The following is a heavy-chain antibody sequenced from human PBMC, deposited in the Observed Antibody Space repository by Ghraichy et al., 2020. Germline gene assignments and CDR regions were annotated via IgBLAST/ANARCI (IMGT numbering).Heavy chain of an antibody. V-gene: IGHV1-38-4*01. Sequence: ASVKVSCPFSGFTITSYDIHWVQQSPGQGLEWMGWINPGNGSPSYAKKFRGRFTMTRDMSTTTAYTDLSSLRSEDMAVYYYARHLSMLQEDSGSYRYHYYYYYGLDVWGQGTTVTVSS. J-gene: IGHJ6*02. CDR1: GFTITSYD. D-gene: IGHD1-26*01. CDR3: ARHLSMLQEDSGSYRYHYYYYYGLDV. CDR2: INPGNGSP.